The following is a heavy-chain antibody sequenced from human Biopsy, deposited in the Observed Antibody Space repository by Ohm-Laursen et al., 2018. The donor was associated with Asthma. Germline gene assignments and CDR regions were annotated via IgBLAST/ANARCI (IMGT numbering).Heavy chain of an antibody. CDR1: GFPFSTYG. J-gene: IGHJ4*02. D-gene: IGHD1-7*01. CDR2: ISYDGFNK. V-gene: IGHV3-30*03. Sequence: SLRLSCAASGFPFSTYGMHWVRQAPGKGLEWVAVISYDGFNKDYGDSVKGRFTISRDNSKNTLYLQMISLTPDDTAVYFCARYSLGISGTSYWYDWWGQGTLVTVSS. CDR3: ARYSLGISGTSYWYDW.